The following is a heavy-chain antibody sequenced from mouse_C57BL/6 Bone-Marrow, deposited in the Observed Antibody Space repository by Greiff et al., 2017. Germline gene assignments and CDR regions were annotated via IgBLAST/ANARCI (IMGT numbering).Heavy chain of an antibody. D-gene: IGHD1-1*01. CDR2: IYPRSGNT. CDR1: GYTFTSYG. V-gene: IGHV1-81*01. CDR3: ARASFITTVVDFGC. Sequence: QVQLKESGAELARPGASVKLSCKASGYTFTSYGISWVKQRTGQGLEWIGEIYPRSGNTYSNEKFKGKATLTAAKSSSTAYMDLRSLTSEDSAVYFCARASFITTVVDFGCWGQGTTLTGSS. J-gene: IGHJ2*01.